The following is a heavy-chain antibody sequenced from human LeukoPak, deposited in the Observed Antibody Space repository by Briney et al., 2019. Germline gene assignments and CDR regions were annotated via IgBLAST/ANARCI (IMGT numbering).Heavy chain of an antibody. CDR1: GYTFTSYG. CDR3: ARDLKRYSSGREMFYFDY. Sequence: ASVKVSCKASGYTFTSYGISWVRQASGQGLEWMGWISAYNGNTNYAQKLQGRVTMTTDTSTSTAYMELRSLRSDDTAVYYCARDLKRYSSGREMFYFDYWGQGTLVTVSS. D-gene: IGHD6-19*01. V-gene: IGHV1-18*01. J-gene: IGHJ4*02. CDR2: ISAYNGNT.